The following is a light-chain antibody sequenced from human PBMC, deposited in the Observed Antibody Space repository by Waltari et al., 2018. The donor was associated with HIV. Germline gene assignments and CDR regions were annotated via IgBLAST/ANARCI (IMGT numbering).Light chain of an antibody. CDR3: HQPYISPWT. V-gene: IGKV1-39*01. J-gene: IGKJ1*01. CDR2: AAS. CDR1: QTINNY. Sequence: DIQMTQFPTSLSATVGDRINITCRASQTINNYLNWYHQKPRKAPRLLIYAASTLQTGVPSRFSGSGSATEFTLTISSLQPEDFGTYFCHQPYISPWTFGQGTKVEV.